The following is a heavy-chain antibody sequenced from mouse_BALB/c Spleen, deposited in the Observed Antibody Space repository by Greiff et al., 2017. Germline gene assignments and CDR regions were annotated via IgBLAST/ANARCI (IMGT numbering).Heavy chain of an antibody. Sequence: EVKLVESGGGLVKPGGSLKLSCAASGFTFSDYYMYWVRQTPEKRLEWVATISDGGSYTYYPDSVKGRFTISRDNAKNNLYLQMSSLKSEDTAMYYCARRRGNYAMDYWGQGTSVTVSS. J-gene: IGHJ4*01. V-gene: IGHV5-4*02. CDR1: GFTFSDYY. CDR3: ARRRGNYAMDY. CDR2: ISDGGSYT.